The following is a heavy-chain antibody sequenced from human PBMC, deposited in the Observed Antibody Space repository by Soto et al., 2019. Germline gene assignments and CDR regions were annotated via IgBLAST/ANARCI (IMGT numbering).Heavy chain of an antibody. CDR2: ISAYNGNT. CDR1: GYTFTSYG. Sequence: QVQLVQSGAEVKKPGASVKVSCKASGYTFTSYGISWVRQAPGQGLEWMGWISAYNGNTNYAQKLQGRVTMTTDTSTSTAYMELRSLRSDDKAVYYCARDLLVEMATWPGFDYWGQGTLVTVSS. J-gene: IGHJ4*02. D-gene: IGHD5-12*01. V-gene: IGHV1-18*01. CDR3: ARDLLVEMATWPGFDY.